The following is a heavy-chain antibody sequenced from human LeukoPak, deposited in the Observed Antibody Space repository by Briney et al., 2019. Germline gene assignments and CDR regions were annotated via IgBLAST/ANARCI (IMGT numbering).Heavy chain of an antibody. CDR2: ISSSSSYI. V-gene: IGHV3-21*01. D-gene: IGHD1-26*01. Sequence: GGSLRLSCAASGFTFSSYSMNWVRQAPGKGLEWVSSISSSSSYIYYADSVEGRFTISRDNAKNSLYLQMNSLRAEDTSVYYCARGSGSYSGGYWGQGTLVTVSS. CDR3: ARGSGSYSGGY. CDR1: GFTFSSYS. J-gene: IGHJ4*02.